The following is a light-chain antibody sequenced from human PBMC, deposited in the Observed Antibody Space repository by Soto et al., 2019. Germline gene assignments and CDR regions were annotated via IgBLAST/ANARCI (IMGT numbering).Light chain of an antibody. CDR1: SSDVGGYNY. V-gene: IGLV2-14*01. Sequence: QSVLTQPASVSGSPGQSITISCTGTSSDVGGYNYVSWYQQHPGKAPKLMISEVSNRPSGVSNRFSGSKSGNTASLTISGLQAEDEADYYCSSYTSSNALWVFGGGTQLTVL. CDR3: SSYTSSNALWV. CDR2: EVS. J-gene: IGLJ3*02.